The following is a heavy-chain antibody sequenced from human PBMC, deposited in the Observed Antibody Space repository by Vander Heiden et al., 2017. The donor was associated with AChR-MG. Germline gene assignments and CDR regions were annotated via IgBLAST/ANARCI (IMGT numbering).Heavy chain of an antibody. CDR3: ARRYCSSTSCYYYGMDV. CDR2: ISSSSSYI. CDR1: GFTFSSYS. D-gene: IGHD2-2*01. Sequence: EVQLVESGGGLVKPGGSLRLSCAASGFTFSSYSMNWVRQAPGKGLEWVSSISSSSSYIYYADSVKGRFTISRDNAKNSLYLQMNSLRAEDTAVYYCARRYCSSTSCYYYGMDVWVQGTTVTVSS. V-gene: IGHV3-21*01. J-gene: IGHJ6*02.